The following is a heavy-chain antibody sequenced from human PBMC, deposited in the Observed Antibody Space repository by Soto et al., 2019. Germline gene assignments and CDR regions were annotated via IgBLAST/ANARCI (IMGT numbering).Heavy chain of an antibody. CDR1: GFTFSAYE. CDR2: ISKSGGTT. Sequence: GVSLRLSCAASGFTFSAYEMHWVRQAPGQGLEWVSYISKSGGTTYYADSVKGRFTISRDDAKNSVYLQMSSLRPEDMAVYKCVREGHYYFDYWGQGALVTVSS. CDR3: VREGHYYFDY. J-gene: IGHJ4*02. V-gene: IGHV3-48*03.